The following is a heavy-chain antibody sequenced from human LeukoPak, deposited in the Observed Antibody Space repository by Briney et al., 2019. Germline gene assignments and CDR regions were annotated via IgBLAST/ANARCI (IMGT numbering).Heavy chain of an antibody. J-gene: IGHJ4*02. CDR1: VAPSAVSTNS. V-gene: IGHV4-4*02. CDR3: AREAGFYRPLDY. Sequence: NTSQTLSLTRSVVAPSAVSTNSGAWVRHPPGKGLEWIGEVLLDGRTNYNPSLKSRLIMSVDLPENHTALKLTTRTDANTGSYYCAREAGFYRPLDYSGQGTLVTVSS. D-gene: IGHD3-3*01. CDR2: VLLDGRT.